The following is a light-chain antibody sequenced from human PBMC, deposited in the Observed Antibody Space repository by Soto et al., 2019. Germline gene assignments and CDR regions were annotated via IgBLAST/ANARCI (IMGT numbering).Light chain of an antibody. CDR3: SSYAGSTRSV. CDR2: EVS. V-gene: IGLV2-8*01. J-gene: IGLJ1*01. Sequence: QSALTQPPSASGSPGQSVTISCTGTSSDVGGYNYVSWYQQHPGKAPKLMIYEVSKRPSGVPDRFSGSKSGNTASLTVPGLQAEDEADYYCSSYAGSTRSVFGTGTKLTVL. CDR1: SSDVGGYNY.